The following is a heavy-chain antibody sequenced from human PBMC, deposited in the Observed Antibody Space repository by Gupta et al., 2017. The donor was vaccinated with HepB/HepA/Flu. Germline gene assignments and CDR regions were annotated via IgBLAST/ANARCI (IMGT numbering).Heavy chain of an antibody. J-gene: IGHJ6*02. CDR3: TREDDDYTAYYYYGMDV. CDR2: IRSKAYGGTT. V-gene: IGHV3-49*04. D-gene: IGHD4-17*01. CDR1: GFTFGVYA. Sequence: EVQLVESVGGLVKQGRSLRLSCTASGFTFGVYAMSWVRQAPGKGLEWVGFIRSKAYGGTTEYAASVKGRFTISRDDSKSITYLQMNSLKTEDTAVYYCTREDDDYTAYYYYGMDVWGQGTTVTVSS.